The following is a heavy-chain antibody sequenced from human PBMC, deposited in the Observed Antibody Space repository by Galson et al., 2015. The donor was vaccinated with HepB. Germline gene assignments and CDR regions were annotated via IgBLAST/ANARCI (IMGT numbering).Heavy chain of an antibody. CDR2: FDPENNET. CDR3: ATQVVDFWSGYCY. V-gene: IGHV1-24*01. J-gene: IGHJ4*02. CDR1: EYTLTELS. D-gene: IGHD3-3*01. Sequence: SVKVSCKVSEYTLTELSMHWVRQAPGKGLEWMGGFDPENNETVYAQKFQGRVTMTEDTSTDTGYMELRSLRSEDTALYYCATQVVDFWSGYCYWGQGTLVTVSS.